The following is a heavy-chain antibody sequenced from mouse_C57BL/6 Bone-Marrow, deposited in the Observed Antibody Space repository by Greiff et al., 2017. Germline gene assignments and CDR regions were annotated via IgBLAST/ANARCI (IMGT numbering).Heavy chain of an antibody. V-gene: IGHV5-6*02. CDR3: ARRRFPRRYCNV. CDR2: ISSGGSYT. CDR1: GFTFSSYG. Sequence: EVKLVESGGDLVKPGGSLKLSCAASGFTFSSYGMSWVRQTPDKRLEWVATISSGGSYTYSPYSVKVRFTISRENAKNTLYQQKSSLKTENTAMYYCARRRFPRRYCNVGGTGTTVTVSS. J-gene: IGHJ1*03.